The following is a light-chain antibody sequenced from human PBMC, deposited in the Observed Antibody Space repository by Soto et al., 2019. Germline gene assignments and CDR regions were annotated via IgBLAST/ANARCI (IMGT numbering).Light chain of an antibody. CDR1: QGISNY. CDR3: QKYARAPFT. J-gene: IGKJ3*01. Sequence: IRRAPSTYTLSAYLGDRVPKTFRASQGISNYLAWYQQKPGRLPKLLLFGASTLQSGVPARFSGSGSGTLFTLTINGLLPEDVATYYCQKYARAPFTFGPGTKVDIK. CDR2: GAS. V-gene: IGKV1-27*01.